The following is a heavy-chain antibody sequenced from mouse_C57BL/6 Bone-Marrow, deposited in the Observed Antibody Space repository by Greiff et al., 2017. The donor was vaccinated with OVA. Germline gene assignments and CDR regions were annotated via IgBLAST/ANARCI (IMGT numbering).Heavy chain of an antibody. CDR1: GFTFSDFY. D-gene: IGHD1-1*01. V-gene: IGHV7-1*01. Sequence: EVKLMESGGGLVQSGRSLRLSCATSGFTFSDFYMEWVRQAPGKGLEWIAASRNKANDYTTEYSASVKGRFIVSRDTSQSILYLQMNALRAEDTAMYDCARENYGSSYLWAIDYWGQGTSVTVSS. CDR2: SRNKANDYTT. CDR3: ARENYGSSYLWAIDY. J-gene: IGHJ4*01.